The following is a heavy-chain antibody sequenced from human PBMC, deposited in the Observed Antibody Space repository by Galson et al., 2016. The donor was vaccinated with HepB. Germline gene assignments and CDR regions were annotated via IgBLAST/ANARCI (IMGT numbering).Heavy chain of an antibody. CDR1: GGTFSSYA. CDR2: VIPIFGTA. CDR3: ARDSSHIVVVAAATPNGMDV. D-gene: IGHD2-15*01. V-gene: IGHV1-69*13. Sequence: SVKVSCKASGGTFSSYAISWVRQAPGQGLEWMGGVIPIFGTANYAQKFQGRVTITADESTRTAYMELSRLRSEDTAVYYCARDSSHIVVVAAATPNGMDVWGQGTTVNVSS. J-gene: IGHJ6*01.